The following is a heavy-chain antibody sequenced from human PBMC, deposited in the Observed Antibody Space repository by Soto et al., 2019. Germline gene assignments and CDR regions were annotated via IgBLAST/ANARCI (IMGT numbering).Heavy chain of an antibody. Sequence: EVQLLESGGGLVQPGGSLRLSCAASGFTFSSYTMSWVRQAPGKGLEWVSCISSGGGTSHYADSVKGRFTISRDNSKNTLYLQMNSLRAEDTAVYYCAKGETTVTDPGGFAYWGQGPLVTVSS. J-gene: IGHJ4*02. CDR2: ISSGGGTS. V-gene: IGHV3-23*01. CDR1: GFTFSSYT. CDR3: AKGETTVTDPGGFAY. D-gene: IGHD4-17*01.